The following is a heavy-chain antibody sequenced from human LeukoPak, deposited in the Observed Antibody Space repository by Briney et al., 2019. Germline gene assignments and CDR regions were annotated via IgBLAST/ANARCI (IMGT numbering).Heavy chain of an antibody. CDR1: GFTFSSYA. J-gene: IGHJ6*02. V-gene: IGHV3-30-3*02. CDR3: AQGASGMHV. CDR2: ISYDGSNK. Sequence: GGSLRLSCAASGFTFSSYAMHWVRQAPGKGLEWVAVISYDGSNKYYADSVKGRFTISRDNSKNTLYLQMNSLRAEDTAVYYCAQGASGMHVWGQGTTVTVSS.